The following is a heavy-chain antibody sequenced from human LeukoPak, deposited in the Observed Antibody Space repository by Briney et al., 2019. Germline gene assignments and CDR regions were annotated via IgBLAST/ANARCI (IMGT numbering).Heavy chain of an antibody. CDR3: ARDNMFHLDY. V-gene: IGHV3-7*01. D-gene: IGHD3-10*02. Sequence: GGSLRLSCVFSGFTFSNYWMSWVRQAPGKGLEWVANIKQDGSDKNHVDSVKGRFTISRDNAKNSLYLQMNSLRAEDTAVYYCARDNMFHLDYWGQGTLVTVSS. CDR2: IKQDGSDK. J-gene: IGHJ4*02. CDR1: GFTFSNYW.